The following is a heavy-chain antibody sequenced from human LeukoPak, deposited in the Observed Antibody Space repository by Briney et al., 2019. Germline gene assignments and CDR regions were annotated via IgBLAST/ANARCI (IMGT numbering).Heavy chain of an antibody. D-gene: IGHD3-22*01. CDR2: ISSSSSYI. J-gene: IGHJ4*02. CDR1: GFTFSSYS. CDR3: ARDDELLMIVDY. V-gene: IGHV3-21*01. Sequence: TGGSLRLSCAASGFTFSSYSMNWVRQAPGKGLEWVSSISSSSSYIYYADSVKGRFTISRDNAKNSLYLQMNSLRAEDTAVYYCARDDELLMIVDYWGQGTLVTVSS.